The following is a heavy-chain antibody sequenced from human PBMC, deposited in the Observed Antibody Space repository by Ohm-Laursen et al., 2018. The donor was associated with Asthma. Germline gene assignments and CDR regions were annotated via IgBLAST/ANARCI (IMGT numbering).Heavy chain of an antibody. CDR1: GGSISSSSYY. CDR2: IYYSGST. J-gene: IGHJ4*02. V-gene: IGHV4-39*07. Sequence: SDTLSLTCTVSGGSISSSSYYWGWIRQPPGKGLEWIGSIYYSGSTYYNPSLKSRVTISVDTSKNQFSLKLSSVTAADTAEYYCARGAGYHLFWGQGTLVTVSS. D-gene: IGHD3-9*01. CDR3: ARGAGYHLF.